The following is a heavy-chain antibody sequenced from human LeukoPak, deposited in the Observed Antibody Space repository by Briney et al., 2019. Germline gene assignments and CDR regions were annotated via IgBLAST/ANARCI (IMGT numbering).Heavy chain of an antibody. Sequence: SETLSLTCTVSGGSISSGSYYWSWIRQPAGKGLEWIGRIYTSGSTNYNPSLKSRVTISVDTSKNQFFLKLSSVTAADTAVYYCARAIAHDYISYNWFDPWGQGTLVTVSS. V-gene: IGHV4-61*02. CDR2: IYTSGST. J-gene: IGHJ5*02. CDR1: GGSISSGSYY. CDR3: ARAIAHDYISYNWFDP. D-gene: IGHD4-11*01.